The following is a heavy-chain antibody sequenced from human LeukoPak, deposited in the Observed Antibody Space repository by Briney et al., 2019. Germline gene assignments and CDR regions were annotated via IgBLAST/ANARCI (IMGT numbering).Heavy chain of an antibody. V-gene: IGHV1-18*01. CDR3: ARETAYYGTDV. CDR1: GYTFTSYG. Sequence: ASVKVSCKASGYTFTSYGISWVRQAPGQGLEWMGWISAYSGNTNYAQKLQGRVTMATDTSTSTAYMELRSLRSDDTAVYFCARETAYYGTDVWGQGTTVTVSS. J-gene: IGHJ6*02. CDR2: ISAYSGNT.